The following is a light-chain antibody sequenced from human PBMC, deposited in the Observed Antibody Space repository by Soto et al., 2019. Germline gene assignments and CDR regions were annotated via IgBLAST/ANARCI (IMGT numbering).Light chain of an antibody. V-gene: IGLV2-14*03. CDR1: SSDVGGYNY. CDR2: DVS. CDR3: ISYTSSSTDV. J-gene: IGLJ1*01. Sequence: QSALTQPASVSGSPGQSIAISCTGTSSDVGGYNYVSWYQQHPGKAPQLMIYDVSSRPSGVSNRFSGSKSGNTASLTISGLQAEDEADYYCISYTSSSTDVFGTGTKLTVL.